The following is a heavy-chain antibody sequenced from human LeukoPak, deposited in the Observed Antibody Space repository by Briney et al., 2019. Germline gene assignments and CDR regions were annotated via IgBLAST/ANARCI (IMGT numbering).Heavy chain of an antibody. J-gene: IGHJ4*02. CDR3: ARRDGDYSHPYDY. CDR2: INCDGIRT. Sequence: GGPLTLPCAAWVFTFSSYCMHGARHARGKGLVWVSRINCDGIRTSYADSVKGLYTLSRENAKNTLYPQMNGLRAEHTPVYYFARRDGDYSHPYDYWGQGTLVTVSS. CDR1: VFTFSSYC. D-gene: IGHD4-17*01. V-gene: IGHV3-74*01.